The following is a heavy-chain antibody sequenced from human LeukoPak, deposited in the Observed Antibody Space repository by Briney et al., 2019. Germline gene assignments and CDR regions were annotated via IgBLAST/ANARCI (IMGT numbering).Heavy chain of an antibody. Sequence: SETLSLTCAVYGGSFSGYYWSWIRQPPGKGLEWIGEINHSGSTNYNPSLKSRVTMSVDTSKNQFSLKLSSVTAADTAVYYCARVAYGLTGRTGNAFDIWGQGTMVTVSS. CDR3: ARVAYGLTGRTGNAFDI. CDR2: INHSGST. D-gene: IGHD1/OR15-1a*01. J-gene: IGHJ3*02. V-gene: IGHV4-34*01. CDR1: GGSFSGYY.